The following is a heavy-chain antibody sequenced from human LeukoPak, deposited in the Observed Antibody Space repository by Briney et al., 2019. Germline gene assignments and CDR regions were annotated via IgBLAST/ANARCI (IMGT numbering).Heavy chain of an antibody. V-gene: IGHV4-39*07. CDR1: GGSISSSSYY. CDR3: ATSFGSSWYLDY. D-gene: IGHD6-13*01. CDR2: IYYSGST. J-gene: IGHJ4*02. Sequence: SETLSLTCTVPGGSISSSSYYWGWIRQPPGKGLEWTGSIYYSGSTYYNPSLKSRVTISVDTSKNQFSLKLSSVTAADTAVYYCATSFGSSWYLDYWGQGTLVTVSS.